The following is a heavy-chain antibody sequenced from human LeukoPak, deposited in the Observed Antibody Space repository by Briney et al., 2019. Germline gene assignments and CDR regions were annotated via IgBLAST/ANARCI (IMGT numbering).Heavy chain of an antibody. J-gene: IGHJ4*02. D-gene: IGHD3-10*01. Sequence: GGSLRLSCAASGFTFSSYSMNWVRQAPGKGLEWVSSISSSSSYIYYADSVKGRFTISRDNAKKSLYLQMNSLRADDTALYYCAKDIDYGSGTYFKSFDYWGQGTRVAVSS. CDR3: AKDIDYGSGTYFKSFDY. V-gene: IGHV3-21*04. CDR2: ISSSSSYI. CDR1: GFTFSSYS.